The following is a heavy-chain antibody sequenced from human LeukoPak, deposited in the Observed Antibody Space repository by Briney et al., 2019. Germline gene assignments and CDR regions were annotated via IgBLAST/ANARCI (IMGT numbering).Heavy chain of an antibody. J-gene: IGHJ4*02. CDR2: IYYSGST. D-gene: IGHD3-10*01. CDR1: GGFISSYY. CDR3: ARVGTCGSGSYLSWLDY. Sequence: SEPLSLTCSVCGGFISSYYWSWIRQPPGKGLEWIGYIYYSGSTNYNPSLKGRVTISVDTSKNQFSLKLSTVTAADTAVYYCARVGTCGSGSYLSWLDYWGQGTLVTVSS. V-gene: IGHV4-59*13.